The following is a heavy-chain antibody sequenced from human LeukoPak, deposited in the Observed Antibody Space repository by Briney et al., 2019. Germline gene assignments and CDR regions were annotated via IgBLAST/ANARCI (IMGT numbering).Heavy chain of an antibody. J-gene: IGHJ6*02. CDR1: GYTFTSYY. CDR2: INPNSGGT. D-gene: IGHD2-2*02. Sequence: ASVKVSCKASGYTFTSYYMHWVRQAPGQGLEWMGWINPNSGGTNYAQKFQGRVTMTRDTSISTAYMELSRLRSDDTAVYYCARSRLGYCSSTSCYTGYGMDVWGQGTTVTVSS. CDR3: ARSRLGYCSSTSCYTGYGMDV. V-gene: IGHV1-2*02.